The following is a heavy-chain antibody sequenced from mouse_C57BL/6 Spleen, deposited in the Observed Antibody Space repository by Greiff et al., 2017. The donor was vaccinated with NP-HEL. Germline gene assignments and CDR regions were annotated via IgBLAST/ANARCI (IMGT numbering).Heavy chain of an antibody. Sequence: QVQLQQPGAELVRPGSSVKLSCKASGYTFTSYWMHWVKQRPGQGLEWIGMIHPNSGSTNYNEKFKSKAKLTVDKSSITAYMQLSSLNTEDSAVYYCASRYYGSSPPYWYFDVWGTGTTVTVSS. CDR1: GYTFTSYW. CDR2: IHPNSGST. J-gene: IGHJ1*03. V-gene: IGHV1-64*01. D-gene: IGHD1-1*01. CDR3: ASRYYGSSPPYWYFDV.